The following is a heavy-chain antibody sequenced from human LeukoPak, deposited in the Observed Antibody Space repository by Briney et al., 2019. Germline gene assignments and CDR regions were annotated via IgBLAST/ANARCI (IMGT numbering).Heavy chain of an antibody. V-gene: IGHV3-33*03. Sequence: PGGSLRRSCTASGFNFRSYGMHWVRQAPGKGLEWVAVVWSDGNSKYYADSVKGRFTISRDNSKKTLYLQMNNVRNEDTAVYFCATGSYSSGWPPFHHWGRGTLVTVSS. CDR3: ATGSYSSGWPPFHH. CDR2: VWSDGNSK. CDR1: GFNFRSYG. D-gene: IGHD6-19*01. J-gene: IGHJ1*01.